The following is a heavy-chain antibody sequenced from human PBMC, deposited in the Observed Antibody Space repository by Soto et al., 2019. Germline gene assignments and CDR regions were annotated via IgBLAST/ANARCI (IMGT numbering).Heavy chain of an antibody. D-gene: IGHD2-8*01. V-gene: IGHV1-69*13. CDR3: AREILKDGVPTDY. CDR2: IIPIFGTA. J-gene: IGHJ4*02. Sequence: SVKVSCKASGGTFSSYAISWVRQAPGQGLEWMGGIIPIFGTANYAQKFQGRVTITADESTSTAYMELSSLRSEDTAVYYCAREILKDGVPTDYWGQGTLVTVSS. CDR1: GGTFSSYA.